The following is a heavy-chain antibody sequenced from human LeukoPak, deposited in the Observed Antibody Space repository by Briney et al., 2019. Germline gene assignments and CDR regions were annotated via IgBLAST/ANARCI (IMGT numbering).Heavy chain of an antibody. D-gene: IGHD3-22*01. CDR2: ISAYNGNT. Sequence: ASVKVSCKASGYTFTSYGVSWVRQAPGQGLEWMGWISAYNGNTNYAQKLQGRVTMTTDTSTSTAYMELRSLRSDDTVVYYCARVVIYGVDWFDPWGQGTLVTVSS. V-gene: IGHV1-18*01. CDR3: ARVVIYGVDWFDP. CDR1: GYTFTSYG. J-gene: IGHJ5*02.